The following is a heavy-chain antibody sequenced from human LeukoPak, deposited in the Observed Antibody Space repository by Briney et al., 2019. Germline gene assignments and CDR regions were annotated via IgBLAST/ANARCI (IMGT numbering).Heavy chain of an antibody. Sequence: ASVKISCTASGYTFTNFGFSWVRQAPGEGLEWMGWISAYNGDTEYPQSLQGRVTLTTDTSTRTAYMEVRSLRSDDTAVYYCARSYGKGYLDYGGQGTLITVSS. J-gene: IGHJ4*02. CDR1: GYTFTNFG. CDR3: ARSYGKGYLDY. CDR2: ISAYNGDT. V-gene: IGHV1-18*01. D-gene: IGHD3-10*01.